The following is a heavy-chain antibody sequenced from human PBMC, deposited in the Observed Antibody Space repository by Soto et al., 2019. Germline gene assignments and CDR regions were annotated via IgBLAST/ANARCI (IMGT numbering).Heavy chain of an antibody. CDR3: AKDMSARSVSWLNWFDP. CDR2: ISWKSGTI. J-gene: IGHJ5*02. CDR1: GFTFDDYV. D-gene: IGHD2-2*01. V-gene: IGHV3-9*01. Sequence: EVQLVESGGGLVQPGGSLRLSCAASGFTFDDYVMHWVRQAPGKGLEWVSGISWKSGTIGYADSVQGRFTISRDNAKNSLYLQMSSLRTEDTAFYYCAKDMSARSVSWLNWFDPWGQGTLVTVSS.